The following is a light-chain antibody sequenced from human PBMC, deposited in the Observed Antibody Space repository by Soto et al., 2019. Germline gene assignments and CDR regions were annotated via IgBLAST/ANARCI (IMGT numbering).Light chain of an antibody. CDR3: QQRSDWPFT. CDR1: PSVTSN. Sequence: EIVLTQSPCTLSLSPGERATLSCRASPSVTSNLAWYQQKPGQPPRLLIHDASTRATGIPARFSGSGSGTDFTLTISSLEPEDFAVYYCQQRSDWPFTFGQGTRLEIK. V-gene: IGKV3-11*01. CDR2: DAS. J-gene: IGKJ5*01.